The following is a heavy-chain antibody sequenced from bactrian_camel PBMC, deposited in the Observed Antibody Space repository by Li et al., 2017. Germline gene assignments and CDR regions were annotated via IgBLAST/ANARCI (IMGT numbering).Heavy chain of an antibody. CDR2: IKSDRKE. CDR1: GNTHSRNC. V-gene: IGHV3S53*01. J-gene: IGHJ4*01. Sequence: HVQLVESGGSSVQAGGSLRLSCAPTGNTHSRNCMAWFRQAPGKEREEVARIKSDRKEKYADSVKGRFTISKDNALSTLYLQMNDLKPEDTAMYYCAVAPWNVILLDCDQQYSVTGRGTQVTVS. D-gene: IGHD2*01.